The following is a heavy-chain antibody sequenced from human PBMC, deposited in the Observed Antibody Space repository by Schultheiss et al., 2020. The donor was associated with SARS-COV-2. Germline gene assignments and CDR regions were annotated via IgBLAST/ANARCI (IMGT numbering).Heavy chain of an antibody. J-gene: IGHJ4*02. D-gene: IGHD3-22*01. CDR3: AKDSYYYDSSGYYPMAIDY. CDR1: GFNFNTYY. V-gene: IGHV1-2*02. Sequence: ASVKVSCRASGFNFNTYYIHWVRQAPGQGLEWMGWINPNSGGTNYAQKFQGRVTMTRDTSISTAYMELRSLRSDDTAVYYCAKDSYYYDSSGYYPMAIDYWGQGTLVTVSS. CDR2: INPNSGGT.